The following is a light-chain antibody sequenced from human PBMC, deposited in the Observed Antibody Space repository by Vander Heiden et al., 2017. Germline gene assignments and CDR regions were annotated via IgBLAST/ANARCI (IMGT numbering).Light chain of an antibody. CDR1: QSVSSY. CDR3: QQRSNWPPVYT. V-gene: IGKV3-11*01. CDR2: DAA. Sequence: EIVLTQSPATLSLSPGERATLSCRASQSVSSYLAWYQQKPGQAPRLLIHDAANRATGIPARFSGSGSGTDFTLTISSLEPEDFAVYYCQQRSNWPPVYTFGQGTKLEIK. J-gene: IGKJ2*01.